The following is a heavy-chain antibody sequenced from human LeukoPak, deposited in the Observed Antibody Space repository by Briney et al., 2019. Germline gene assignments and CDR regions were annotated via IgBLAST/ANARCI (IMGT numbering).Heavy chain of an antibody. V-gene: IGHV3-11*01. Sequence: GGSLRLSCAASGFTFSDYYMSWIRQAPGKGLEWVSYISSSGSTIYYADSVKGRFTISRDNAKNSLYLQMNSLRAEDTAVYYCARDHIVVLPAPIPHLGYWGQGTLVTVSS. CDR3: ARDHIVVLPAPIPHLGY. CDR2: ISSSGSTI. CDR1: GFTFSDYY. J-gene: IGHJ4*02. D-gene: IGHD2-2*01.